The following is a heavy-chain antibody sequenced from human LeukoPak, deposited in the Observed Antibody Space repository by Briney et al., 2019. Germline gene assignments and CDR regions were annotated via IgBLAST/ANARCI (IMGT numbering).Heavy chain of an antibody. CDR1: GYAFTGYY. Sequence: ASVKVSCKASGYAFTGYYIHWVRQAPGQGLEWMGWINPRSGASQYSQNFQGRVTMTRDTSMSTAYMELTRLKSDDTAVYYCAREKSPDYCSGASCYFDYWGQGTLVTVSP. J-gene: IGHJ4*02. V-gene: IGHV1-2*02. CDR3: AREKSPDYCSGASCYFDY. CDR2: INPRSGAS. D-gene: IGHD2-15*01.